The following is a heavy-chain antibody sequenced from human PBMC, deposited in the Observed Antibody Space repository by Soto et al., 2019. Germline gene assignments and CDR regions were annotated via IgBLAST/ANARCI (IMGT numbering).Heavy chain of an antibody. D-gene: IGHD3-3*01. J-gene: IGHJ6*03. V-gene: IGHV3-74*01. Sequence: GGSLRLSCAASGFTFSSYWMHWVRQAPGKGLVWVSRINSDGSSTSYADSVKGRFTISRDNAKNTLYLQMNSLRAEDTAVYYCARTSGFWSGYYSFGYYYYYMDVWGKGTTVTVSS. CDR2: INSDGSST. CDR1: GFTFSSYW. CDR3: ARTSGFWSGYYSFGYYYYYMDV.